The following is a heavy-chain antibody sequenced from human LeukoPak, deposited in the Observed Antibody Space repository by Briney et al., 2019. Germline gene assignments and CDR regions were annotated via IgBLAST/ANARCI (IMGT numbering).Heavy chain of an antibody. J-gene: IGHJ4*02. CDR1: GFTFSSYA. V-gene: IGHV3-23*01. CDR2: ISGSGGST. D-gene: IGHD1-26*01. CDR3: AKGILGAIPTYYFDY. Sequence: GGSLRLSCAASGFTFSSYAMSWVRQAPGKGLEWVSAISGSGGSTYYADSVKGRFTISRDNSKNTLYLQTNSLRAEDTAVYYCAKGILGAIPTYYFDYWGQGTLVTVSS.